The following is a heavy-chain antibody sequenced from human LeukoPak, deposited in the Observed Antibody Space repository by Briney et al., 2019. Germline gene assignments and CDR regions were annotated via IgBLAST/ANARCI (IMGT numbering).Heavy chain of an antibody. D-gene: IGHD4-23*01. V-gene: IGHV1-69*01. CDR2: IIPIFGTA. CDR3: ARDRGYGGNPRYFDY. Sequence: SVKVSCKAFGATFSSYVISWVRQAPGQGLEWMGGIIPIFGTANYAQKFQGRVTITADESTSTAYMELSSLRSEDTAVYYCARDRGYGGNPRYFDYWGQGTLVTVSS. J-gene: IGHJ4*02. CDR1: GATFSSYV.